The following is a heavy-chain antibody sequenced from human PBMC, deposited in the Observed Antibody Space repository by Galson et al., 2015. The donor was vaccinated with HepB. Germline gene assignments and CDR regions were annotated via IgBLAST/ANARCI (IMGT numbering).Heavy chain of an antibody. D-gene: IGHD3-22*01. V-gene: IGHV1-69*13. J-gene: IGHJ3*02. CDR2: IIPIFGTA. Sequence: SVKVSCKASGGTFSSYAISWVRQAPGQGLEWMGGIIPIFGTANYAQKFQGRVTITADESTSTAYMELSSLRSEDTAVYYCARGGAYYDSSGYWVPPAIWGPGTMVTPSS. CDR1: GGTFSSYA. CDR3: ARGGAYYDSSGYWVPPAI.